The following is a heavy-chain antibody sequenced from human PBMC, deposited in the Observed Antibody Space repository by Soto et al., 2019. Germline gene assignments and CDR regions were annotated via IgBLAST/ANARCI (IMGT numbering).Heavy chain of an antibody. CDR1: GYTFTSYH. D-gene: IGHD3-22*01. V-gene: IGHV1-46*01. Sequence: ASVKVSCKASGYTFTSYHMHWVRQAPGQGLEWMGIISRCGGSTSYAQKFQGRVTMTRDTSTSTVYMELSSLRSEDTAVYYCARDPRRVTYYYDSSGYYLDYWGQGTLVTVSA. CDR3: ARDPRRVTYYYDSSGYYLDY. CDR2: ISRCGGST. J-gene: IGHJ4*02.